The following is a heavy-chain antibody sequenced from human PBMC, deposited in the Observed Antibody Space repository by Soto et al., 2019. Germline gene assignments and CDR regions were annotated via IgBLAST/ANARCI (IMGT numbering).Heavy chain of an antibody. V-gene: IGHV1-8*01. CDR1: GYTFTNYD. Sequence: QVQLVQSGTEVKKPGASVKVSCKASGYTFTNYDINWVRQATGQGLEWMGWMNPNSGNTGYAQKFQGRVTMTRNTSISTAYMELSSLRSEDTGVYYCVRGRVTDSHNWFAPWGQETLVTVSS. D-gene: IGHD1-20*01. CDR2: MNPNSGNT. J-gene: IGHJ5*02. CDR3: VRGRVTDSHNWFAP.